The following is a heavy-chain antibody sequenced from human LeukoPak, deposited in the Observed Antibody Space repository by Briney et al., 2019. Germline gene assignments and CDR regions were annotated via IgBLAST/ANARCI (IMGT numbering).Heavy chain of an antibody. Sequence: GGSLRLSCAASGFTFDDHALHWVRQAPGKGLEWVSVISGDGGWTYYADSVKGRFTISRDNAKNTLYLQMNSLRAEDTAVYYCTREKDYYDSSGYYRDAFDTWGQGTKVTASS. J-gene: IGHJ3*02. V-gene: IGHV3-43*02. D-gene: IGHD3-22*01. CDR3: TREKDYYDSSGYYRDAFDT. CDR1: GFTFDDHA. CDR2: ISGDGGWT.